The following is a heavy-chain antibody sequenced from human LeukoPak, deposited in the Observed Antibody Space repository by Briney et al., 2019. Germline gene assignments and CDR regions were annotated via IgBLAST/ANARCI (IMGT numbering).Heavy chain of an antibody. V-gene: IGHV3-21*01. J-gene: IGHJ4*02. Sequence: GGSLGLSCAASGFTFSSHNMNWARQAPGKGLEGVAYISTSGDSTKYADSVEGRFTISRDNAKKSLFLLMNRLRVQDTAFYYFVKNGWLDYWGQGILVPVS. D-gene: IGHD6-19*01. CDR3: VKNGWLDY. CDR2: ISTSGDST. CDR1: GFTFSSHN.